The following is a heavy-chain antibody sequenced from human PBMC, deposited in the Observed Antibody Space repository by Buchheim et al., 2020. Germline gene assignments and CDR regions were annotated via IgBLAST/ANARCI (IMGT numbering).Heavy chain of an antibody. Sequence: HLLDSGGGLVQPGGSLRLSCAASDFAFSAYAMNRVRQAPGKGLEWVSYISSSSNTIYYADSVRGRFTISRDNAKNSLHLQMNSLRDEDTAVYYCATWAFYHGVDVWGQGTT. V-gene: IGHV3-48*02. D-gene: IGHD7-27*01. CDR2: ISSSSNTI. CDR3: ATWAFYHGVDV. CDR1: DFAFSAYA. J-gene: IGHJ6*02.